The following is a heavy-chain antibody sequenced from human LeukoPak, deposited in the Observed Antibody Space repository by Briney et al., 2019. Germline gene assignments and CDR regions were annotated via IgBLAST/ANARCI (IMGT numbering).Heavy chain of an antibody. V-gene: IGHV1-8*01. J-gene: IGHJ3*02. D-gene: IGHD5-12*01. CDR2: MNPNSGNT. CDR1: GYTFTSYD. CDR3: ARGKGGGYVDNDAFDI. Sequence: ASVKVSCKASGYTFTSYDINWVRQATGQGLEWMGWMNPNSGNTGYAQKFQGRVTMTRNTSISTAYMELSSLRSEDTAVYYCARGKGGGYVDNDAFDIWGQGTMVTVSS.